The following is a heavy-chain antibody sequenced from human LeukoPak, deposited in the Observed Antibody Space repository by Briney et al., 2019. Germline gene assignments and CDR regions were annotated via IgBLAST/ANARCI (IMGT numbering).Heavy chain of an antibody. CDR2: PSGSGDAT. CDR3: ATERLENCHDDSCPDAFDI. J-gene: IGHJ3*02. Sequence: GGSLRLSCAASGFTFSAYAMSWVRQAPGKGLEWVSTPSGSGDATYYADSVKGRFTISRDNSKNTLYLQMNSLSDEDTAVYFCATERLENCHDDSCPDAFDIWGQGTMVTVSS. D-gene: IGHD2-15*01. CDR1: GFTFSAYA. V-gene: IGHV3-23*01.